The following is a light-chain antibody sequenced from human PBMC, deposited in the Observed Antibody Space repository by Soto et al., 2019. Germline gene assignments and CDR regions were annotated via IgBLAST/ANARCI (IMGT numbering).Light chain of an antibody. Sequence: QSVLTQPPSASGSPGQSVTISCTGTSTDVGGYNYVSWYQQHPGRAPKLMIYEVTKRPSGVPDRLSDSKSGSSASLTVSGRQAEDEADYYWSSYAGSNKFEVFGPGTKLTVL. V-gene: IGLV2-8*01. CDR1: STDVGGYNY. CDR2: EVT. CDR3: SSYAGSNKFEV. J-gene: IGLJ1*01.